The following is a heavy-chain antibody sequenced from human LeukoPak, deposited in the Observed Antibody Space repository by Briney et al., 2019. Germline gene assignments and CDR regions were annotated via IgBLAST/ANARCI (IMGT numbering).Heavy chain of an antibody. CDR2: INSRSTYI. CDR3: ARDETNGFDS. Sequence: GGSLRLSCAASGFTVSSNYISWVRQAPGEGLEWVSSINSRSTYIFYADSVMGRFTISRDNAKNSLFLQMNSLRAEDTAVYYCARDETNGFDSWGQGTLVTVSS. CDR1: GFTVSSNY. V-gene: IGHV3-21*01. J-gene: IGHJ5*01. D-gene: IGHD1-14*01.